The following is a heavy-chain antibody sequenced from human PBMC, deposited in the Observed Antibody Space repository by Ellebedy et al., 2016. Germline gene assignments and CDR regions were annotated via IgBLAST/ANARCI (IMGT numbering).Heavy chain of an antibody. D-gene: IGHD6-6*01. CDR1: GGSISSYY. J-gene: IGHJ6*02. CDR2: IYYSGST. V-gene: IGHV4-59*01. CDR3: ARVSSIAARGYYGMDV. Sequence: SETLSLTCTVSGGSISSYYWSWIRQPPGKGLEWIGYIYYSGSTNYNPSLKSRVTISVDTSKNQFSLKLRSVTAADTAVYYCARVSSIAARGYYGMDVWGQGTTVTVSS.